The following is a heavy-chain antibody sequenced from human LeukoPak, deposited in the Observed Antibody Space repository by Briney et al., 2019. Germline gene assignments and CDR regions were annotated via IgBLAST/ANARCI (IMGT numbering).Heavy chain of an antibody. CDR1: GYTFTNYA. J-gene: IGHJ5*02. V-gene: IGHV7-4-1*02. D-gene: IGHD2-15*01. CDR2: INTNTGNP. Sequence: ASVKVSCKASGYTFTNYAMNWVRQAPGQGLEWMGLINTNTGNPTYAQGFTGRFVFSLGTSVSTAYLQISSLKAEDTAVYYCARVVVVAATSLWFDPWGQGTLVTVSS. CDR3: ARVVVVAATSLWFDP.